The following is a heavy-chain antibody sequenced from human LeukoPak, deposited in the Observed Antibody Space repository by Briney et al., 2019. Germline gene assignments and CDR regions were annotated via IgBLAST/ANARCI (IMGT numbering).Heavy chain of an antibody. Sequence: PGGSLRLSCAASGFTFSSYGMHWVRQAPGKGLEWVAVISYDGSNKYYADSVKGRFTISRDNSKNTLYLQMNSLRAEDTAVYYCAKAEFIRGSSPFDYWGQGTLVTVSS. V-gene: IGHV3-30*18. CDR3: AKAEFIRGSSPFDY. CDR1: GFTFSSYG. D-gene: IGHD3-10*01. CDR2: ISYDGSNK. J-gene: IGHJ4*02.